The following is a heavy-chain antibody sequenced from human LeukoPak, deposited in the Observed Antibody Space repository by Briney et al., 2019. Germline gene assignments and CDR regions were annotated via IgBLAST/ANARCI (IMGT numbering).Heavy chain of an antibody. J-gene: IGHJ3*01. Sequence: ASVRVSRKTSGYTFSNYDIYWVRQAPGQGLECMGWISGYTGDTKYAQILQGRFTVTTDTSTTAYMELRSLTYDDTAVYYCARAGYCGDGGCRGGSAFDVWGQGTMVTVSS. D-gene: IGHD2-15*01. CDR2: ISGYTGDT. CDR3: ARAGYCGDGGCRGGSAFDV. V-gene: IGHV1-18*01. CDR1: GYTFSNYD.